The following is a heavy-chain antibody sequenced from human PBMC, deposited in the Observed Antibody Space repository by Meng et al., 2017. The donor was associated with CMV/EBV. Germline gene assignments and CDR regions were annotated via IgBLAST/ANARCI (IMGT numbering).Heavy chain of an antibody. D-gene: IGHD2-2*02. CDR3: ARGPGYCSSTSCYMWLDGGGMDV. Sequence: ETLSLTCAASGFTFSSYDMHWVRQATGKGLEWVSAIGTAGDTYYPGSVKGGFTISRENAKNSLYLQMNSLRAGDTAVYYCARGPGYCSSTSCYMWLDGGGMDVWGQGTTVTVSS. V-gene: IGHV3-13*01. CDR2: IGTAGDT. CDR1: GFTFSSYD. J-gene: IGHJ6*02.